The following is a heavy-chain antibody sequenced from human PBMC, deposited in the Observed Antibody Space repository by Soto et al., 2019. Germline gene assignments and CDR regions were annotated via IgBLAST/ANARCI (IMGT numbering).Heavy chain of an antibody. CDR1: GFTFSSYS. J-gene: IGHJ4*02. V-gene: IGHV3-48*02. CDR3: ARGRWFGELPIDY. CDR2: ISSSSSTI. Sequence: EVQLVESGGGLVQPGGSLRLSCAASGFTFSSYSMNWVRQAPGKGLEWVSYISSSSSTIYYADSVKGRFTISRDNAKNSLYLHMNSLRDEDTAVYYCARGRWFGELPIDYWGQGTLVTVSS. D-gene: IGHD3-10*01.